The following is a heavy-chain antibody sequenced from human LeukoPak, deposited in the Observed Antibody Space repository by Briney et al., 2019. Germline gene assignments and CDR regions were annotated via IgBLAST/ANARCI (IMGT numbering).Heavy chain of an antibody. CDR2: INHSGST. V-gene: IGHV4-34*01. J-gene: IGHJ4*02. CDR3: ASLTKHDYGDSGGLDY. D-gene: IGHD4-17*01. Sequence: GLEWXXXINHSGSTNYNPSLKSRVTISVDTSKNQFSLKLSSVTAADTAVYYCASLTKHDYGDSGGLDYWGQGTLVTVSS.